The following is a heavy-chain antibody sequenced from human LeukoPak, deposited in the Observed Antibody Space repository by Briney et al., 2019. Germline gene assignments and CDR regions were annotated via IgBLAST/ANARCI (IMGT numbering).Heavy chain of an antibody. V-gene: IGHV3-48*04. D-gene: IGHD3-10*01. CDR3: ARDGSGSHYDAFDI. CDR1: GFTFSSYS. J-gene: IGHJ3*02. CDR2: IGSSSSST. Sequence: GGSLRLSCAASGFTFSSYSMNWVRQAPGKGLEWVSYIGSSSSSTYYADSVKGRFTISRDNAKNSLYLQMNSLRAEDTAVYYCARDGSGSHYDAFDIWGQGTMVTVSS.